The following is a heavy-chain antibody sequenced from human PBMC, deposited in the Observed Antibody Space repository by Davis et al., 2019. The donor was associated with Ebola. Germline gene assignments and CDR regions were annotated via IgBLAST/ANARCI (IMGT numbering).Heavy chain of an antibody. J-gene: IGHJ4*02. D-gene: IGHD1-26*01. CDR1: GFTFSSYG. V-gene: IGHV3-30*02. Sequence: GESLKISCGASGFTFSSYGMHWVRQAPGKGLEWVAFIRLDGNNKHYADSVKGRFTISGDSSKNTLYLQMNSLRPEDTAVYYCAKDGGYYNYGDYWGQGTLVTVSS. CDR3: AKDGGYYNYGDY. CDR2: IRLDGNNK.